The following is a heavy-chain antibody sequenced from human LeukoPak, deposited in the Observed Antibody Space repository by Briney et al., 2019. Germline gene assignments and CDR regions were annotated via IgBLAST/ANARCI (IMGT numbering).Heavy chain of an antibody. CDR2: IWYDGSNK. Sequence: PGGSLRLSCTASGFTFSSYGMHWVRQAPGKGLEWVAVIWYDGSNKYYADSVKGRFTISRDNSKNTLYLQMNSLRAEDTAVYYCARDLYYDFWSPYGYWGQGTLVTVSS. CDR1: GFTFSSYG. CDR3: ARDLYYDFWSPYGY. V-gene: IGHV3-33*01. J-gene: IGHJ4*02. D-gene: IGHD3-3*01.